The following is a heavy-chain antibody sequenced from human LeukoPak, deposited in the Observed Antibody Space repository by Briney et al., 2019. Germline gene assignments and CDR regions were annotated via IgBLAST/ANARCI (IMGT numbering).Heavy chain of an antibody. Sequence: PGGALRLSCAASGFTFSSYAMSWVRQAPGKGLEWVSAIRDSGSSTHYADSVKGRFTTSRDNSKNTLYLQMNSLRAEDTAVYYCAKDGEPATPYNWNDGRPYYFDYWGQGTLVTVSS. D-gene: IGHD1-20*01. V-gene: IGHV3-23*01. CDR2: IRDSGSST. J-gene: IGHJ4*02. CDR1: GFTFSSYA. CDR3: AKDGEPATPYNWNDGRPYYFDY.